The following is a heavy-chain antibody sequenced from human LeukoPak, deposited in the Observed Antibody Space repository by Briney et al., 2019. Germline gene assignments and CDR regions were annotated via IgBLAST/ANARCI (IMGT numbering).Heavy chain of an antibody. CDR2: MNPNSGNT. V-gene: IGHV1-8*03. Sequence: GASVKVSCKASGYTFTSYDINWVRQATGQGREWMGWMNPNSGNTGYAQKFQGRVTITRNTSISTAYMELSSLRSEDTAVYYCARGDLYSGSLETLDYWGQGTLVTVSS. D-gene: IGHD1-26*01. J-gene: IGHJ4*02. CDR1: GYTFTSYD. CDR3: ARGDLYSGSLETLDY.